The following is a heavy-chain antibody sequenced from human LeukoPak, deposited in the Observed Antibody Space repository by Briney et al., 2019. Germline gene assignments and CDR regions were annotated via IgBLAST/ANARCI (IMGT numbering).Heavy chain of an antibody. Sequence: SLRLSCAASGFIFDDYAMHWVRQAPGKGLEWVSGISWNSGSIGYADSVKGRFTISRDNAKNSLYLQMNSLRAEDTALYYGSKDSGSYGGAFDIWGQGTMVTVSS. CDR3: SKDSGSYGGAFDI. D-gene: IGHD1-26*01. CDR1: GFIFDDYA. CDR2: ISWNSGSI. V-gene: IGHV3-9*01. J-gene: IGHJ3*02.